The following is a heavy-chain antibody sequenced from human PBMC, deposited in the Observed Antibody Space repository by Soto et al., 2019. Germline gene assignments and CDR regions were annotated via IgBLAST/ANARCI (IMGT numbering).Heavy chain of an antibody. Sequence: QVQLQESGPGLVKPSQTLSLTCTVSGGSISSGDYYWSWIRQPPGKGLEWIGYIYYSGSTYYNPSRRSRVTISVDTSKNQFSLKLSSVTAADTAVYYCARVRQLVSYYYFGMDVWGQGTTVTVSS. D-gene: IGHD6-6*01. V-gene: IGHV4-30-4*01. CDR1: GGSISSGDYY. CDR3: ARVRQLVSYYYFGMDV. J-gene: IGHJ6*02. CDR2: IYYSGST.